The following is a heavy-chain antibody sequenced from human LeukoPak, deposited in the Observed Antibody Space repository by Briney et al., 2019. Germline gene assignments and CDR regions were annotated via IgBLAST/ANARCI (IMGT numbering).Heavy chain of an antibody. Sequence: PGGSLRLSCAASGFTFSSYGMHWVRQAPGKGLERVAVISYDGSNKYYADSVKGRFTISRDNSKNTLYLQMNSLRAEDTAVYYCAEDKARDGYNYADYWGQGTLVTVSS. CDR3: AEDKARDGYNYADY. J-gene: IGHJ4*02. CDR2: ISYDGSNK. D-gene: IGHD5-24*01. CDR1: GFTFSSYG. V-gene: IGHV3-30*18.